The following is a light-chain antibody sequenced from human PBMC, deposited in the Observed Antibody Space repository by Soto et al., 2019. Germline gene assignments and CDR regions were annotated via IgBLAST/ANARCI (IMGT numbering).Light chain of an antibody. CDR2: GAS. V-gene: IGKV3-15*01. CDR3: QQYEKWPPSIT. CDR1: QPLNNN. J-gene: IGKJ5*01. Sequence: EIVMTQSPATLSVSPGDRATLSCRAGQPLNNNVAWYQHKPGQAPRLLIYGASTTATGIAARFSCSGSGTEFTLTISSLQSEDFAVYYCQQYEKWPPSITFGQGTRLEIK.